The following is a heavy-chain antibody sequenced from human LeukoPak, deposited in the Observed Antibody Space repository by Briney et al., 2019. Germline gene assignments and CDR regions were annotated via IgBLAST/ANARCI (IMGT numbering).Heavy chain of an antibody. J-gene: IGHJ6*02. CDR2: ISWNSGSI. Sequence: PGGSLRLSCAASGFTFDDYAMHWVRQAPGKGLEWVSGISWNSGSIGYADSVKGRFTISRDNAKNSLYLQMNSLRAEDTALYYCAKDMTGVAAAGFTYYYYGMDVWGQGTTVTVSS. D-gene: IGHD6-13*01. CDR3: AKDMTGVAAAGFTYYYYGMDV. CDR1: GFTFDDYA. V-gene: IGHV3-9*01.